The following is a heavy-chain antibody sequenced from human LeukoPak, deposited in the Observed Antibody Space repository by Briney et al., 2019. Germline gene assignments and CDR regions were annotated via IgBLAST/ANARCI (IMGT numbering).Heavy chain of an antibody. D-gene: IGHD3-16*02. CDR1: GFTFSTSA. V-gene: IGHV3-23*01. CDR3: AQETFGGVIAL. J-gene: IGHJ4*02. Sequence: PGGSLRLSCEASGFTFSTSAMNWVRQAPGNGLELDAAISDRGARTDHPAYGKGRFPISRDNSRNRLFLQMNSLRVEDTAVYYCAQETFGGVIALWDQGTLVTVSS. CDR2: ISDRGART.